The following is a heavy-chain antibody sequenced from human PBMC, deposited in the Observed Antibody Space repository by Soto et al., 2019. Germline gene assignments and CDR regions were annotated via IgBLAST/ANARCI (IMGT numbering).Heavy chain of an antibody. J-gene: IGHJ4*02. D-gene: IGHD4-17*01. V-gene: IGHV1-69*01. Sequence: QVQLVQSGAEVKKPGSSVKVSCKASGGTFSSYAISWVRQAPGQGLEWMGGIIPIFGTANYAQKFQGRVTITADESTSKAYMELSSLRSEDTAVYYCARDSHLNDYGDYDFDYWGQGTLVTVSS. CDR2: IIPIFGTA. CDR1: GGTFSSYA. CDR3: ARDSHLNDYGDYDFDY.